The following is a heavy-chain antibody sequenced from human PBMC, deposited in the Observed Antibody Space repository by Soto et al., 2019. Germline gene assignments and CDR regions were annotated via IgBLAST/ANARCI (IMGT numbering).Heavy chain of an antibody. Sequence: PGGSLRLSCAASGFTFSSYSMNWVRQAPGKGLEWVSYISSSSSTIYYADSVKGRFTISRDNAKNSLYLQMNSLRAEDTAVYYCASMATGRDCSGGSCYPPPTQWFDPWGQGTLVTVSS. CDR3: ASMATGRDCSGGSCYPPPTQWFDP. D-gene: IGHD2-15*01. CDR1: GFTFSSYS. J-gene: IGHJ5*02. V-gene: IGHV3-48*01. CDR2: ISSSSSTI.